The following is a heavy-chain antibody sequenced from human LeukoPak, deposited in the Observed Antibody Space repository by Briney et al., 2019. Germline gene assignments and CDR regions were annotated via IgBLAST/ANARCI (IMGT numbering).Heavy chain of an antibody. V-gene: IGHV4-59*01. D-gene: IGHD2-21*01. J-gene: IGHJ4*02. CDR2: IYYSGST. CDR1: GGSISSYY. Sequence: SETLSLTCTVSGGSISSYYWSWIRQPPGKGLEWIGYIYYSGSTNYNPSLKSRVTISVDTSMNQFSLKLSSVTAADTAVYYCARGGHILFDYWGQGTLVTVSS. CDR3: ARGGHILFDY.